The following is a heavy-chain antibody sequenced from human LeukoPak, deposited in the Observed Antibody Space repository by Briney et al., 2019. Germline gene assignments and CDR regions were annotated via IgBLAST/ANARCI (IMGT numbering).Heavy chain of an antibody. CDR3: VRTSGYLAY. V-gene: IGHV3-7*03. CDR1: GFTFSTYF. D-gene: IGHD3-22*01. J-gene: IGHJ4*02. CDR2: MDEDGREK. Sequence: PGGSLRLSCAASGFTFSTYFMTWVRQAPGKGLEWVANMDEDGREKNYADSVKGRFTISRDNAKNSLYLEMNSLRADDTAVYYCVRTSGYLAYWGQGTLVTVSS.